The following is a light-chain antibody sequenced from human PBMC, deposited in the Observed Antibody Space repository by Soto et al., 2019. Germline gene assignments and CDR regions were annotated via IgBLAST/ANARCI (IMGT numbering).Light chain of an antibody. CDR3: QQYGSSWYT. CDR1: QSVSSSY. V-gene: IGKV3-20*01. CDR2: GAS. Sequence: EIVLTQSPGTLSLSPGERATLSCRASQSVSSSYLAWYQQKPGQAPRLLIYGASSRATGIPDRFSGSGSGTDLTLTISRLEPEDFAVYYCQQYGSSWYTFGQGTKLEIK. J-gene: IGKJ2*01.